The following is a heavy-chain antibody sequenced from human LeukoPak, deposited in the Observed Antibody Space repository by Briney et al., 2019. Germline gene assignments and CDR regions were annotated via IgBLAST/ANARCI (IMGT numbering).Heavy chain of an antibody. J-gene: IGHJ6*03. V-gene: IGHV3-15*01. D-gene: IGHD4-17*01. Sequence: GGSLRLSCAASGFTFSNAWMSWVRQAPGKGLEWVGRIKSKTDGGTTDYAAPVKGRFTISRDDSKNTLYLQMNSLKTEDTAVYYCTKGYGDYAYYYYYMDVWGKGTTVTVSS. CDR2: IKSKTDGGTT. CDR3: TKGYGDYAYYYYYMDV. CDR1: GFTFSNAW.